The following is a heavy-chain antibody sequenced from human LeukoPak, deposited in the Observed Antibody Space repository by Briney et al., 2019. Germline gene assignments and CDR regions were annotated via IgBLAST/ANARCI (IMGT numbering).Heavy chain of an antibody. CDR1: GGSISSYC. Sequence: SETLSLTCTVSGGSISSYCWSWIRQPPGKGLEWIGYIYYSGSTNYNPSLKSRVTISVDTSKNQFSLKLSSVTAADTAVYYCARADSYSSGWYGGLDYWGQGTLVTVSS. J-gene: IGHJ4*02. CDR3: ARADSYSSGWYGGLDY. V-gene: IGHV4-59*01. D-gene: IGHD6-19*01. CDR2: IYYSGST.